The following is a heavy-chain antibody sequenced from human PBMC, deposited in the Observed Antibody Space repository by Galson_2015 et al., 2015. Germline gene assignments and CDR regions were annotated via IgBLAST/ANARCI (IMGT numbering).Heavy chain of an antibody. CDR2: ISQSGTT. Sequence: SEPLSLTCAVSGGSVSSSDWWSCVRLPPGKGLEWIGEISQSGTTNYNQSLKSRVTISVDKSKNQFSLKLNSVTAADTALYYCARVGYSSHPFDPWGQGSLVTVSS. D-gene: IGHD6-13*01. V-gene: IGHV4-4*02. J-gene: IGHJ5*02. CDR3: ARVGYSSHPFDP. CDR1: GGSVSSSDW.